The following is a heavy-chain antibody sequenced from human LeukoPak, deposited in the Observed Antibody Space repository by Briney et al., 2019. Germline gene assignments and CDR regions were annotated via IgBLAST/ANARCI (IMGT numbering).Heavy chain of an antibody. D-gene: IGHD4-17*01. J-gene: IGHJ4*02. Sequence: PSETLSLTCAVYGGSFSGYYWSWIRQPPGKGLEWIGEINHSGSTNYNPSLKSRVTISVDTSKNQFSLKLSSVTAADTAVYYCARQYYGDIDYWGQGTLVTVSS. CDR3: ARQYYGDIDY. CDR2: INHSGST. V-gene: IGHV4-34*01. CDR1: GGSFSGYY.